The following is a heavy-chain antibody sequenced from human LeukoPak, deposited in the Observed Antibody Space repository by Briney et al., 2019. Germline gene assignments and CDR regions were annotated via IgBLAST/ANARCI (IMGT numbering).Heavy chain of an antibody. J-gene: IGHJ4*02. V-gene: IGHV3-23*01. CDR3: ARDTILDY. D-gene: IGHD5-24*01. Sequence: GGSLRLSCVASGFTFSSNAMSWVRQAPGKGLEWVSSISGSGDRTYYADSVKGRFTISRDNSKNTLYLQMNSLRAEDTAVYYCARDTILDYWGQGTLVTVSS. CDR2: ISGSGDRT. CDR1: GFTFSSNA.